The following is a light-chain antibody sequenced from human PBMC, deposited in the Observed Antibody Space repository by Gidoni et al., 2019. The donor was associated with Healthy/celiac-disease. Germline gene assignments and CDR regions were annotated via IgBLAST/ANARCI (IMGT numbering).Light chain of an antibody. J-gene: IGLJ2*01. CDR2: DVS. Sequence: QSALTQPASVSGSPGQPITISCTGTSSDVGGYNYVSCYQQHPGKAPKLMIYDVSNRPSGVSNRFSGSKSGNTASLTISGLQAEDEADYYCSSYTSSSTGVVFGGGTKLTVL. V-gene: IGLV2-14*01. CDR3: SSYTSSSTGVV. CDR1: SSDVGGYNY.